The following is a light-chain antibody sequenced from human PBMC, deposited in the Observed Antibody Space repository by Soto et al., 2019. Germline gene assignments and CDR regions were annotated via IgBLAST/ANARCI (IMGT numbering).Light chain of an antibody. V-gene: IGLV1-40*01. CDR2: GNS. J-gene: IGLJ2*01. CDR3: QSYDSSLSGSVV. Sequence: QSVLTQPPSVSGAPGQRVTISCTGSSSNIGAGYDVHWYQQLPGTAPNLLIYGNSNRPSGVPDRFSGSKSGTSASLAITGLQAEDEADYYCQSYDSSLSGSVVFGGGTKLPVL. CDR1: SSNIGAGYD.